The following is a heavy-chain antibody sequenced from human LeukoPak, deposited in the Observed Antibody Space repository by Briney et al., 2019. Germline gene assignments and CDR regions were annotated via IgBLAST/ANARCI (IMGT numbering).Heavy chain of an antibody. CDR2: IRSSTTYV. CDR1: GFTFSNYN. D-gene: IGHD3-22*01. Sequence: GGSLRLSCAASGFTFSNYNMNWVRQAPGKGLEWVSSIRSSTTYVYYADSVKGRFTISRDNAKNSLYLQMNSLRAEDTAVYYCARAEYYYDSSGFYYSRWNYWGQGTLVTVSS. J-gene: IGHJ4*02. V-gene: IGHV3-21*01. CDR3: ARAEYYYDSSGFYYSRWNY.